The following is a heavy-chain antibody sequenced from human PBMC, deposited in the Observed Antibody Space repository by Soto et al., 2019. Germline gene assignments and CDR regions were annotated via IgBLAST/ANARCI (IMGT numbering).Heavy chain of an antibody. CDR3: ARGWTIAADKYDY. CDR1: GGSISSGGYY. D-gene: IGHD6-6*01. J-gene: IGHJ4*02. V-gene: IGHV4-39*07. CDR2: INHSGST. Sequence: SETLSLTCTVSGGSISSGGYYWSWIRQPPGKGLEWIGEINHSGSTNYNPSLKSRVTISVDTSKNQFSLKLSSVTAADTAVYYCARGWTIAADKYDYWGQGTLVTSPQ.